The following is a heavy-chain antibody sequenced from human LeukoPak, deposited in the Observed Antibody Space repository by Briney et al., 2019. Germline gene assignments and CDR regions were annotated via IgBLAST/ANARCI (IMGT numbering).Heavy chain of an antibody. V-gene: IGHV4-59*08. Sequence: PSHTLSLTCSVSGGSISSLYWSWIPQPPSTGLESIGYIYYTGSTNYNPSLKRRVTMFVDMSKNQFSLRLCSVTAADTAVYYCARHRAYSSSPPFDYWGQGTLVSVSS. CDR2: IYYTGST. D-gene: IGHD6-6*01. CDR3: ARHRAYSSSPPFDY. CDR1: GGSISSLY. J-gene: IGHJ4*02.